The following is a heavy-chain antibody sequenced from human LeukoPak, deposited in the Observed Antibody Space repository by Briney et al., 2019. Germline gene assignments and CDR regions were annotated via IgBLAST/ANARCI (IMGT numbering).Heavy chain of an antibody. CDR2: IKGDERST. D-gene: IGHD5-18*01. V-gene: IGHV3-74*01. J-gene: IGHJ4*02. CDR1: GFTFSSYW. Sequence: SGGSLRLSCAASGFTFSSYWLHWVRQAPGKGLEWVSRIKGDERSTNYADSVKGRFTISRDNAKNSLYLQMDSLRAEDTAVYYCARDLWVLETVDTVSPLDYWGQGTLVTVSS. CDR3: ARDLWVLETVDTVSPLDY.